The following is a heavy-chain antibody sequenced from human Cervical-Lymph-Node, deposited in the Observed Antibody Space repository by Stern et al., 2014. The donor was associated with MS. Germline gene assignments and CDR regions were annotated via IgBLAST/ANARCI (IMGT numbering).Heavy chain of an antibody. D-gene: IGHD3-16*01. CDR3: ARGAAYFDY. V-gene: IGHV4-61*01. J-gene: IGHJ4*02. Sequence: VQLVESGPGLVKPSGTLSLTCTVSGGSVSSGSYYWSWIRQPPGKGLEWIGSIYYSGSTNYNPSLKSRVTISVDTSKNQFSLKLSSVTAADTAVYYCARGAAYFDYWGQGTLVTVSS. CDR1: GGSVSSGSYY. CDR2: IYYSGST.